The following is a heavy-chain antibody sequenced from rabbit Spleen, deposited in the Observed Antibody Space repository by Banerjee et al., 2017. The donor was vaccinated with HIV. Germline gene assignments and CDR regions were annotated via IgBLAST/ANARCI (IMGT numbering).Heavy chain of an antibody. J-gene: IGHJ2*01. CDR1: GVSFSVSSY. CDR2: IDAGSSTGT. CDR3: ARGIYIDVNDAFDP. D-gene: IGHD1-1*01. Sequence: QEQLEESGGDLVKPGASLTLTCIASGVSFSVSSYMCWVRQAPGKGLEWIACIDAGSSTGTYYASRAKGRFTITRSTSLNTVTLQMTSLTAADTATYFCARGIYIDVNDAFDPWGPGTLVTVS. V-gene: IGHV1S45*01.